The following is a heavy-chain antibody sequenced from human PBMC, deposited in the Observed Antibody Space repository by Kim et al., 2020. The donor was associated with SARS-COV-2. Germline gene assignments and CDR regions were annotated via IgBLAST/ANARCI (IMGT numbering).Heavy chain of an antibody. D-gene: IGHD2-15*01. CDR3: ARDNYCLDY. CDR1: GFTFSSYA. Sequence: GGSLRLSCAASGFTFSSYAMHWVRQAPGKGLEWVAVISYNGRSNNYADSVKGRFTISRDNSKNTLYLQMNSLRAEDTAVYYCARDNYCLDYWGQGTLVTV. V-gene: IGHV3-33*05. CDR2: ISYNGRSN. J-gene: IGHJ4*02.